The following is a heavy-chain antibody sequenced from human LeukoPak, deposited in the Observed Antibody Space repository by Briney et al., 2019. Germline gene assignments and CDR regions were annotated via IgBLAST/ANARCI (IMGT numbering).Heavy chain of an antibody. V-gene: IGHV3-53*01. CDR1: GFIVSSNY. CDR2: IYSGGST. Sequence: GGSLRLSCAASGFIVSSNYMTWVRQAPGKGLEWVSLIYSGGSTSYADTVKGRFTSSRDNSKNTLYLQMSSLRAEDTAVYYCAKDGPSRPYDYWGQGTLVTVSS. J-gene: IGHJ4*02. CDR3: AKDGPSRPYDY. D-gene: IGHD2-2*01.